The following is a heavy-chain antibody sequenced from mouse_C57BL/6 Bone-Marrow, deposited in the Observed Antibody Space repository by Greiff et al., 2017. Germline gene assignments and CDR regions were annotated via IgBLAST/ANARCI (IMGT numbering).Heavy chain of an antibody. J-gene: IGHJ3*01. CDR2: INYDGSST. V-gene: IGHV5-16*01. CDR1: GFTFSDYY. CDR3: AREDDGYRPFAY. D-gene: IGHD2-3*01. Sequence: EVKLMESEGGLVQPGSSMKLSCTASGFTFSDYYMAWVRQVPEKGLEWVANINYDGSSTYYLDSLKSRFIISRDNAKNILYLQMSSLKSEDTATYYCAREDDGYRPFAYWGQGTLVTVSA.